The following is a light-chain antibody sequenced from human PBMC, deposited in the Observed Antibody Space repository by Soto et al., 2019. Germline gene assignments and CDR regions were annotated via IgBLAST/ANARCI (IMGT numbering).Light chain of an antibody. V-gene: IGKV1-5*03. CDR2: KAS. CDR1: QCISGW. J-gene: IGKJ1*01. CDR3: QQYNSYSPT. Sequence: DIQMTQSPSTLSASVVDRVTITFLASQCISGWLAWYQQKAGKAPRLLIYKASRLESGVPSRFSGSGSETGFTLTISGLQPGDSATYYCQQYNSYSPTFGQGTKVDIK.